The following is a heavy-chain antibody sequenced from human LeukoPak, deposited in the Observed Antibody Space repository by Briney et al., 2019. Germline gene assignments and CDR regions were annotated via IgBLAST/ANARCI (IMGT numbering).Heavy chain of an antibody. CDR3: ARDNWNYGSSMDV. CDR2: IYYSGST. J-gene: IGHJ6*02. D-gene: IGHD1-7*01. Sequence: SETLSFTCTVSGGSISSYYWSWIRQPPGKGLEWIGYIYYSGSTNYNPSLKSRVTISVDTSKNQFSLKLSSVTAADTAVYYCARDNWNYGSSMDVWGQGTTVTVSS. CDR1: GGSISSYY. V-gene: IGHV4-59*01.